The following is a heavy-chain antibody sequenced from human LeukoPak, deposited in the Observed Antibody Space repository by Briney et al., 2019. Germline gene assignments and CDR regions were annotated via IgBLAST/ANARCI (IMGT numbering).Heavy chain of an antibody. CDR1: GFTLSNYS. CDR2: ISGSGFTI. Sequence: SGGSLRLSCAVSGFTLSNYSMNWVRQAPGKGPEWISYISGSGFTIHYADSVKGRFTISRDNAKNSLYLQMNSLRAEDTAVYYCARDHYAHFDYWGQGTLVTVSS. V-gene: IGHV3-48*01. D-gene: IGHD4-17*01. J-gene: IGHJ4*02. CDR3: ARDHYAHFDY.